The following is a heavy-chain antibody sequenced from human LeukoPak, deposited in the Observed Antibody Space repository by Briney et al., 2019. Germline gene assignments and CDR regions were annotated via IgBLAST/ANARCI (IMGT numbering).Heavy chain of an antibody. CDR2: IYYSGST. J-gene: IGHJ2*01. Sequence: SETLSLTCTVSGGSISSYYWSWIRQPPGKGLEWSGYIYYSGSTNYNPSLKSRVTISVDTSKNQFSLKLSSVTAADTAVYYCARSHYGDPYWYFDLWGRGTLVTVSS. CDR3: ARSHYGDPYWYFDL. CDR1: GGSISSYY. V-gene: IGHV4-59*08. D-gene: IGHD4-17*01.